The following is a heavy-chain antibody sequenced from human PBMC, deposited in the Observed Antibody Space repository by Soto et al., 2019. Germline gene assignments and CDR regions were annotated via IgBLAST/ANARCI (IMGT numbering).Heavy chain of an antibody. CDR2: IYSGGTT. J-gene: IGHJ4*02. CDR3: ARLSAPTGSYYTAPFDY. V-gene: IGHV3-53*01. Sequence: GGSLRLSCAASVFTVSAYYMIWVRQARGKGLEWVSVIYSGGTTHYADSFQGRFTISRDSSKNTLYLHMNSLRAEDTAVYYCARLSAPTGSYYTAPFDYWGQGTLVTVSS. D-gene: IGHD3-10*01. CDR1: VFTVSAYY.